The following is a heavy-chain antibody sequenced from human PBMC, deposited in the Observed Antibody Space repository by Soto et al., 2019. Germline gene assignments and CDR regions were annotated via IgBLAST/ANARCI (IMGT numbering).Heavy chain of an antibody. D-gene: IGHD2-15*01. J-gene: IGHJ4*02. CDR3: ARTYVVNCSGGSCYPSVDY. Sequence: QVQLVQSGAEVKKPGSSVKVSCKASGGTFSSYAISWVRQAPGQGLEWMGGIIPIFGTANYAQKFQGRVTIPADEATSTFYMGRSSLRAENTVVYYCARTYVVNCSGGSCYPSVDYWGQGSLVTDSS. CDR1: GGTFSSYA. V-gene: IGHV1-69*12. CDR2: IIPIFGTA.